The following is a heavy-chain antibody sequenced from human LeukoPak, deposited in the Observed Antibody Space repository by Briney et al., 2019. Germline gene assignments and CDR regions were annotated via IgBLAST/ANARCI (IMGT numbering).Heavy chain of an antibody. Sequence: GRSLRLSCAASGFTFSSYGMHWVRQAPGKGLEWVAVISYDGSNKYYADSVKGRFTISRDNFKNTLYLQMNSLRAEDTAVYYCAKDRGRYYDIPTYAFDIWGQGTMVTVSS. CDR3: AKDRGRYYDIPTYAFDI. D-gene: IGHD3-9*01. J-gene: IGHJ3*02. CDR2: ISYDGSNK. V-gene: IGHV3-30*18. CDR1: GFTFSSYG.